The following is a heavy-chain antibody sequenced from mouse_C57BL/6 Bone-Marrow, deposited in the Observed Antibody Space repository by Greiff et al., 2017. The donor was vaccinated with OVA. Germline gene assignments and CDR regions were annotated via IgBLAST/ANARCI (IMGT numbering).Heavy chain of an antibody. CDR3: AALTGTWDYYAMDY. CDR1: GYSFTDYN. V-gene: IGHV1-39*01. D-gene: IGHD4-1*01. Sequence: EVQLQQSGPELVKPGASVKISCKASGYSFTDYNMNWVKQSNGKSLEWIGVINPNYGTTSYNQKFKGKATLTVDQSSSTAYMQLNSLTSEDSAVYYGAALTGTWDYYAMDYWGQGTSVTVSS. J-gene: IGHJ4*01. CDR2: INPNYGTT.